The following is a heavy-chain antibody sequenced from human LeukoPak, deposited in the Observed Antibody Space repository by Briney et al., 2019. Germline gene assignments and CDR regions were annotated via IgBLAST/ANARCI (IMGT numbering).Heavy chain of an antibody. D-gene: IGHD3-3*01. CDR3: ANTIFGVVIGSFDY. J-gene: IGHJ4*02. Sequence: GGSLRLSCAASGFTVSSNYMSWVRQAPGKGLEWVSVIYSGGSTYYADSVKGRFTISRDNSKNTLYLQMNSLRAEDTAVYYCANTIFGVVIGSFDYWGQGTLVTVSS. CDR2: IYSGGST. CDR1: GFTVSSNY. V-gene: IGHV3-53*01.